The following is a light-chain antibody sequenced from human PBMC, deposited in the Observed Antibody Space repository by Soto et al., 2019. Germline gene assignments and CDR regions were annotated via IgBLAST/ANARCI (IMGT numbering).Light chain of an antibody. CDR3: QQYNNWPPIN. V-gene: IGKV3-15*01. CDR1: QRVSSS. J-gene: IGKJ5*01. CDR2: DAS. Sequence: EIVMTQSPATLSVSPAERATLSCRASQRVSSSLAWYQQKPGQAPRLLVYDASTRATGVPARFSGSGSGTEFTLTISSLQSEDFAVYYCQQYNNWPPINFGQGTRLEIK.